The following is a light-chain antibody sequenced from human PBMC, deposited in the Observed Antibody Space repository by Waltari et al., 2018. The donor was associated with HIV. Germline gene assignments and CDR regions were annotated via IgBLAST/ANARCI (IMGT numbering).Light chain of an antibody. CDR3: QSYDNSLGGSVV. V-gene: IGLV1-40*01. CDR1: SSNIGALYD. CDR2: GNS. J-gene: IGLJ2*01. Sequence: QSVLTQPPSVSGAPGQRVTISCTGSSSNIGALYDVNWSQQLQGTAPKLLIYGNSNRPSGVPDRFSGSKSGTSASLAITGLQAEDEADYYCQSYDNSLGGSVVFGGGTKLTVL.